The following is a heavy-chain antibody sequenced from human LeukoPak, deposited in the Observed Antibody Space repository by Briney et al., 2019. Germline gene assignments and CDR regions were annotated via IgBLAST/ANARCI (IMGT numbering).Heavy chain of an antibody. D-gene: IGHD3-22*01. CDR1: GYSISSGYY. CDR3: ATVVINGYFDY. J-gene: IGHJ4*02. Sequence: SETLSLTCTVSGYSISSGYYWGWIRQPPGKGLEWIGSIYHSGSTYYNPSLKSRVTISVDTSKNQFSLKLSSVTAADTAVYYRATVVINGYFDYWGQGTLVTVSS. V-gene: IGHV4-38-2*02. CDR2: IYHSGST.